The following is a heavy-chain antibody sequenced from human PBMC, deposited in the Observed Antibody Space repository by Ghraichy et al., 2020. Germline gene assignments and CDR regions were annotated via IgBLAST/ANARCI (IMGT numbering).Heavy chain of an antibody. CDR1: GYIFTSYW. J-gene: IGHJ3*01. CDR2: IYPGDSDT. CDR3: ARQVGNRAYVDV. Sequence: GESLNISCQPSGYIFTSYWIAWVRQMPGKGLEWMGIIYPGDSDTRYSPSFQGHVTFSADKSTATAYLQWTSLKASDTAIYYCARQVGNRAYVDVWGQGTMVTVS. V-gene: IGHV5-51*01. D-gene: IGHD1-26*01.